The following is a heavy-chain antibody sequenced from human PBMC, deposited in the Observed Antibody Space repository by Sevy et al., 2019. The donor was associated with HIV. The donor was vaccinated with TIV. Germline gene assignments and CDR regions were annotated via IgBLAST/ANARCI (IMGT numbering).Heavy chain of an antibody. V-gene: IGHV1-24*01. J-gene: IGHJ4*02. CDR1: GYTLTQLS. CDR2: FDPEDGET. Sequence: PSVKVSCKVSGYTLTQLSMNWVRQAPGKGLEWMGSFDPEDGETIYAQKFQGRVTMTEDRSTDTAYMDLSSLRSEDTAMYYCATTKDYYESSGYPFDYWGQGTLVTVSS. D-gene: IGHD3-22*01. CDR3: ATTKDYYESSGYPFDY.